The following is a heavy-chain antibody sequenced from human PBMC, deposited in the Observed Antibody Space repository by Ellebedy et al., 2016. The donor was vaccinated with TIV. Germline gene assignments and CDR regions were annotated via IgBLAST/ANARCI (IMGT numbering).Heavy chain of an antibody. CDR2: INPNSGDT. CDR3: ARLYGPWASFDY. Sequence: ASVKVSXXASGFTFTSSAVHWVRQAPGQGLEWMGWINPNSGDTNYAQKFQGRVTMTGDTSISTAYMELSRLRSDDTAVYYCARLYGPWASFDYWGQGTLVTVSS. J-gene: IGHJ4*02. V-gene: IGHV1-2*02. D-gene: IGHD3-16*02. CDR1: GFTFTSSA.